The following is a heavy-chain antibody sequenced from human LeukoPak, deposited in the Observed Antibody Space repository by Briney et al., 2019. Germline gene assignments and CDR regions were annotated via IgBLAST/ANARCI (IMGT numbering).Heavy chain of an antibody. CDR1: GYTFTSYA. CDR3: ARDFSSGYYTALDI. D-gene: IGHD3-3*01. Sequence: ASVKVSCKASGYTFTSYAMNWVRQAPGQGLEWMGWINTNTGNPTYAQGFTGRFVFSLDTSVSTAYLQISSLKAEDTAVYYCARDFSSGYYTALDIWGQGTMSPSLQ. CDR2: INTNTGNP. V-gene: IGHV7-4-1*02. J-gene: IGHJ3*02.